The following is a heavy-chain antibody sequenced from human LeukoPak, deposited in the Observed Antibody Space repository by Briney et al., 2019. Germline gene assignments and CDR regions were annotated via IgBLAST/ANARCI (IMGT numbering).Heavy chain of an antibody. J-gene: IGHJ5*02. D-gene: IGHD1-1*01. Sequence: ASVKVSCKASGVTFSNSGITWARQAPGQGLEWMGRIIPVLEEAQYAQNFQGKVTITADKSTSTAYMELHSLTSEDTAVYYCARDQLELGTHWFDPWGQGTLVTVSS. CDR1: GVTFSNSG. V-gene: IGHV1-69*04. CDR3: ARDQLELGTHWFDP. CDR2: IIPVLEEA.